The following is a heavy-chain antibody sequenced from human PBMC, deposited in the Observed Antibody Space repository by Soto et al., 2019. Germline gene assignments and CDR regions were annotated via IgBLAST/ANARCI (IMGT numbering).Heavy chain of an antibody. Sequence: GESLKISCKGSGYKFTNYWLAWVRQMPGKGLEWMGVIYPGDSDAAYSPSFQGQVTFSADKSIDTAFLQWSSLKTSDTAIYYCTREGSCSPAALDFWGQGTLVTVSS. J-gene: IGHJ4*02. D-gene: IGHD2-2*01. V-gene: IGHV5-51*01. CDR3: TREGSCSPAALDF. CDR1: GYKFTNYW. CDR2: IYPGDSDA.